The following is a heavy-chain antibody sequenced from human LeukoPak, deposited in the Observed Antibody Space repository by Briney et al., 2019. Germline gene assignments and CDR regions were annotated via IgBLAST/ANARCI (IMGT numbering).Heavy chain of an antibody. Sequence: GGSLRLSCAASGFTFSSYAMSWVRQAPGKGLEWVSAISGSGGSTYYADSVKGRFTTSRDNSKNTLYLQMNSLRAEDTAVYYCAKLRPGSGAAGNYFDYWGQGTLVTVSS. D-gene: IGHD3-10*01. CDR2: ISGSGGST. CDR1: GFTFSSYA. CDR3: AKLRPGSGAAGNYFDY. V-gene: IGHV3-23*01. J-gene: IGHJ4*02.